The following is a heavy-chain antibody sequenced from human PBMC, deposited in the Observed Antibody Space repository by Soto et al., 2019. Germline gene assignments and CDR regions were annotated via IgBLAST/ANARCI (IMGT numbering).Heavy chain of an antibody. CDR2: ISGSGGST. Sequence: GGSLRLSCAASGFTFSSYAMSWVRQAPGKGLEWVSAISGSGGSTYYADSVKGRFTISRDNSKNTLYLQMNSLRAEDTAAYYCAKDIGGGLLYYVDVPGKATTVTVSS. CDR1: GFTFSSYA. D-gene: IGHD3-16*01. V-gene: IGHV3-23*01. CDR3: AKDIGGGLLYYVDV. J-gene: IGHJ6*03.